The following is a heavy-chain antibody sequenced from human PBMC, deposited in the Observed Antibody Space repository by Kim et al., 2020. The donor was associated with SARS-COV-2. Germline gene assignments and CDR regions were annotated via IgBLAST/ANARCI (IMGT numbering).Heavy chain of an antibody. CDR2: IYYSGST. Sequence: SETLSLTCTVSGGSISSYYWSWIRQPPGKGLEWIGYIYYSGSTNYNPSLKSRVTISVDTSKNQFSLKLSSVTAADTAVYYCARAQATVVTPGYYFDYWGQGTLVTVSS. J-gene: IGHJ4*02. CDR3: ARAQATVVTPGYYFDY. V-gene: IGHV4-59*01. D-gene: IGHD4-17*01. CDR1: GGSISSYY.